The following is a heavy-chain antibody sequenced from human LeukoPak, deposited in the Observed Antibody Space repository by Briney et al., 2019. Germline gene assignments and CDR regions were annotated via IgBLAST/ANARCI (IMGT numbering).Heavy chain of an antibody. J-gene: IGHJ4*02. CDR3: AREGGSGSYYY. V-gene: IGHV3-11*06. CDR2: ISSSSSYT. Sequence: GGSLRLSCAASGFTFSVYYMSWIRQAPGRGLEWVSYISSSSSYTNYADSEKGRFTISRDNAKNSLYLQMNSLRAEDTAVYYCAREGGSGSYYYWGQGTLVTVSS. CDR1: GFTFSVYY. D-gene: IGHD3-10*01.